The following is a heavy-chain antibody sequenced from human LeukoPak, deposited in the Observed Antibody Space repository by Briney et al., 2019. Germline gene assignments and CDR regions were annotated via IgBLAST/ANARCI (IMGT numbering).Heavy chain of an antibody. J-gene: IGHJ6*03. CDR3: ARVVVAATPDYYYYMDV. CDR1: GYSFTSYW. CDR2: IYPGDSDT. D-gene: IGHD2-15*01. V-gene: IGHV5-51*01. Sequence: GESLKISCKGSGYSFTSYWIGWVRQMPGKGLEWMGIIYPGDSDTRYSPSFQGQVTISADKSISTAYLQWSSLKASDTAMYYCARVVVAATPDYYYYMDVWGKGTTVIVSS.